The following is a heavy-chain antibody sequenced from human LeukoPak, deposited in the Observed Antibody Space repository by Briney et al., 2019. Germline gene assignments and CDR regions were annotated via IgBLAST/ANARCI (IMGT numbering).Heavy chain of an antibody. V-gene: IGHV4-30-4*08. Sequence: PSQTLSLTCTVSGGSISSGDYYWSWIRQSPGKGLEWIGYIYYSGSTYYNPSLKSRVTISVDTSKNQFSLKLSSVTAADTAVYYCARGRPYCSSTSCYPEYFQHWGQGTLVTVSS. D-gene: IGHD2-2*01. CDR2: IYYSGST. CDR1: GGSISSGDYY. CDR3: ARGRPYCSSTSCYPEYFQH. J-gene: IGHJ1*01.